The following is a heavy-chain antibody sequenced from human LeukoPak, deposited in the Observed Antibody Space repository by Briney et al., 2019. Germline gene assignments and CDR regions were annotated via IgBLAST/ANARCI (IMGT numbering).Heavy chain of an antibody. CDR2: IKQDGSEK. Sequence: PGGSLRLSCAASGFTFSSYWMTWVRQAPGKGLEWVANIKQDGSEKYYVDSVKGRFTISRDNAKNALHLQLNSLRAEDAAVYYCTREDHSNYNYWGQGTLVTVSS. J-gene: IGHJ4*02. D-gene: IGHD4-11*01. CDR1: GFTFSSYW. CDR3: TREDHSNYNY. V-gene: IGHV3-7*01.